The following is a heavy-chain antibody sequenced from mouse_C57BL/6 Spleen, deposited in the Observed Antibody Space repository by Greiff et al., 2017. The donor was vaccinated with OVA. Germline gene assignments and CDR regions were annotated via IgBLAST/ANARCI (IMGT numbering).Heavy chain of an antibody. V-gene: IGHV1-50*01. J-gene: IGHJ3*01. D-gene: IGHD4-1*01. CDR1: GYTFTSYW. Sequence: QVQLQQSGAELVKPGASVKLSCKASGYTFTSYWMQWVKQRPGQGLEWIGEIDPSDSHTNYNQKFKGKATLTVDTSSSTAYMQLSSLTSEDSAVYYCARTGTFAYWGQGTLVTVSA. CDR3: ARTGTFAY. CDR2: IDPSDSHT.